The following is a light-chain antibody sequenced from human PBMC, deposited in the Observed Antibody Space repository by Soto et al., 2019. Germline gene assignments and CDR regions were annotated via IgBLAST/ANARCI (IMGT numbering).Light chain of an antibody. V-gene: IGKV3-20*01. J-gene: IGKJ1*01. CDR3: QQYGISLRT. Sequence: EVVLTQSPGTLSLSPGERATLSCRASQSVSSSYLAWYQQKPGQAPRLLIYGASSRATGIPDRFSGSGSGTDFTLTISRLEPEDFAVYYCQQYGISLRTFGQGTNVDI. CDR1: QSVSSSY. CDR2: GAS.